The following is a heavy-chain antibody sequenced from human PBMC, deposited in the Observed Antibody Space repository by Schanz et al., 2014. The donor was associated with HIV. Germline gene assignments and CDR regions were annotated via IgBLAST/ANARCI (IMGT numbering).Heavy chain of an antibody. CDR3: ARAMLISGTGYWTGENY. J-gene: IGHJ4*02. CDR2: ISSGSSHI. Sequence: EVQLVESGGGLIQPGGSLRLSCAASGFTVSSNYMTWVRQAPGGGLEWVSSISSGSSHIYNADSVKGRFTISRDNARNTLYLQMNSLRAEDTAVYYCARAMLISGTGYWTGENYWGQGTLVIVSS. D-gene: IGHD3-10*01. V-gene: IGHV3-21*01. CDR1: GFTVSSNY.